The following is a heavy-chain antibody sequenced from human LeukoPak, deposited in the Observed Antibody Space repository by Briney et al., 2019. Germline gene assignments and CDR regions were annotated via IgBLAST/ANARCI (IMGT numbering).Heavy chain of an antibody. CDR2: INPSGGST. J-gene: IGHJ6*03. V-gene: IGHV1-46*01. D-gene: IGHD4-23*01. CDR1: GYTFTSYY. CDR3: ARARTAVVLRRADYYYMDV. Sequence: ASVKVSCKASGYTFTSYYMHWVRQAPGQGLEWMGIINPSGGSTSYAQKFQGRVTMTRDMSTSTVYMELSSLRSEDTAVYYCARARTAVVLRRADYYYMDVWGKGTTVTVSS.